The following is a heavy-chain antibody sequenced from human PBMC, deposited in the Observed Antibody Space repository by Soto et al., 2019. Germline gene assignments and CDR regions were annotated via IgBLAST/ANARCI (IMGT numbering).Heavy chain of an antibody. CDR2: ISGSGIST. Sequence: EVQLLESGGGLVQSGGSLRLSCAASGFTFSSYAMSWVRQAPGKGLEWVSAISGSGISTYYADSVKGRFTISSDNSKNTLYLQMNSLRAEDTAVYYCANEYEYSSGWERIDYWGQGTLVTVSS. D-gene: IGHD6-19*01. CDR3: ANEYEYSSGWERIDY. J-gene: IGHJ4*02. V-gene: IGHV3-23*01. CDR1: GFTFSSYA.